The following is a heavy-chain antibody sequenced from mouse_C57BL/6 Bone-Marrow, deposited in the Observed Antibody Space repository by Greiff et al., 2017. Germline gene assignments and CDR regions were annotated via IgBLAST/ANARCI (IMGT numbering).Heavy chain of an antibody. CDR3: TDRQLRFAY. J-gene: IGHJ3*01. D-gene: IGHD3-2*02. Sequence: VQLKQSGAELVRPGASVKLSCTASGFNIKDDYMHWVKQRPEQGLEWIGWIDPENGDTEYASKFQGKATITADTSSNTAYLQLSSLTSEDTAVYYCTDRQLRFAYWGQGTLVTVSA. CDR1: GFNIKDDY. V-gene: IGHV14-4*01. CDR2: IDPENGDT.